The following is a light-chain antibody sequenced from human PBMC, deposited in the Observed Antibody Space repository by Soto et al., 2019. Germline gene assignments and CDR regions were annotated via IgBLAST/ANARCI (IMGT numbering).Light chain of an antibody. V-gene: IGKV3-20*01. CDR2: GVS. J-gene: IGKJ1*01. CDR3: QQSYSTPRT. CDR1: QSVTNNQ. Sequence: LTQYRRTLSLCPGVNPGGCCITNQSVTNNQFAWFRQKPGQAPRLLIWGVSNRATGIPDRFSGSGSGTDFTLTISSLQPEDFATYYCQQSYSTPRTCGQGTKVDIK.